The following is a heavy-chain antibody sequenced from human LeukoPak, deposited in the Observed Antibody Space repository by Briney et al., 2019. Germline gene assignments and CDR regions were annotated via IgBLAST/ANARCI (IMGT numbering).Heavy chain of an antibody. CDR3: ARHGGLPATAVWFAY. V-gene: IGHV4-39*01. Sequence: SETLSLTCTVSGASLSSSSYYWDWIRQPPGKGLEWIGTVYYSGNTYYNPSLKSRVAISVDTSKNQFSLNLSSVTAADTATYYCARHGGLPATAVWFAYWGQGTLVTVSS. D-gene: IGHD2-15*01. J-gene: IGHJ4*02. CDR2: VYYSGNT. CDR1: GASLSSSSYY.